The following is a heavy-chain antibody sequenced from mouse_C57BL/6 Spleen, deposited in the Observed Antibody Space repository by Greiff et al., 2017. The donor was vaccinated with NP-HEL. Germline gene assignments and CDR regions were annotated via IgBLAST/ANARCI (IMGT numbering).Heavy chain of an antibody. V-gene: IGHV1-74*01. CDR2: IHPSDSDT. Sequence: QVQLQQPGAELVKPGASVKVSCKASGYTFTSYWMHWVKQRPGQGLEWIGRIHPSDSDTNYNQKFKGKATLTVDKSSSTAYMPLSRLTSEDAADYYCGIGNYDWYFEDWGTGTTVTVST. J-gene: IGHJ1*03. D-gene: IGHD1-1*01. CDR3: GIGNYDWYFED. CDR1: GYTFTSYW.